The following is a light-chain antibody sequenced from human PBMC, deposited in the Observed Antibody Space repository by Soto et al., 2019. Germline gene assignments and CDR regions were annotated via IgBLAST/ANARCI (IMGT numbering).Light chain of an antibody. CDR2: DVV. CDR1: SSDVGGFNS. CDR3: SSYTSTMTNV. V-gene: IGLV2-14*03. J-gene: IGLJ1*01. Sequence: QSALTQPASVSGSPGQSITISCTGTSSDVGGFNSVSWYQLRPGTAPKLILYDVVDRPSGVSYRFSGSKSGNTASLNISGLQAADEADYFCSSYTSTMTNVFGSGTKLTVL.